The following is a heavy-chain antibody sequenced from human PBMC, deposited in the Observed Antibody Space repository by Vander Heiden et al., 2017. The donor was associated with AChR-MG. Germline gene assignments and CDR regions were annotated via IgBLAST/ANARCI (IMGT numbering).Heavy chain of an antibody. J-gene: IGHJ4*02. CDR1: GFSFSTYA. V-gene: IGHV3-23*01. Sequence: EVQLLESGGGLVQPGGSLRLSCAASGFSFSTYAMTWARQAPGKGPEWVSTISGSGDTTYYADSVKGRFTISRDNSKNTLYLQMRSLRAEDTAVFYCAKGGDYGGNYVGVWGQGTRVTVSS. CDR3: AKGGDYGGNYVGV. CDR2: ISGSGDTT. D-gene: IGHD4-17*01.